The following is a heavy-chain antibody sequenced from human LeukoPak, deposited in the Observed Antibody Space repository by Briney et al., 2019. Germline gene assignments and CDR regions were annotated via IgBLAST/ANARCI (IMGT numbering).Heavy chain of an antibody. CDR1: GFTFSSYG. V-gene: IGHV3-33*01. J-gene: IGHJ4*02. D-gene: IGHD2-2*01. CDR3: AREGGYCSSTSCPFDY. CDR2: LWYDGSNK. Sequence: GGSLRLSCAASGFTFSSYGTHWVRQAPGKGLEWVAVLWYDGSNKYYADSVKGRFTISRDNSKNTLYLQMNSLRAEDTAVYYCAREGGYCSSTSCPFDYWGQGTLVTVSS.